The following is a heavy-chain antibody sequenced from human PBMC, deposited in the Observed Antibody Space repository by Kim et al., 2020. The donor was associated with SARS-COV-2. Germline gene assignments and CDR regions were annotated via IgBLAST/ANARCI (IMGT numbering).Heavy chain of an antibody. CDR2: ISSSSSYT. CDR1: GFTFSDYY. CDR3: ASKGEWELNHFDY. Sequence: GGSLRLSCAASGFTFSDYYMSWIRQAPGKGLEWVSYISSSSSYTNYADSVKGRFTISRDNAKNSLYLQMNSLRAEDTAVYYCASKGEWELNHFDYWGQGTLVTVSS. V-gene: IGHV3-11*03. D-gene: IGHD1-26*01. J-gene: IGHJ4*02.